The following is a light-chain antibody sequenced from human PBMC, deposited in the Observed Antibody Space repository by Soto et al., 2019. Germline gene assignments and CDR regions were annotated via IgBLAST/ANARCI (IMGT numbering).Light chain of an antibody. V-gene: IGKV3-11*01. CDR3: QQRSNWPPGHT. CDR2: DAS. CDR1: QSVSSY. J-gene: IGKJ4*01. Sequence: EIVLTQSPATLSLSPGERATLSCRASQSVSSYLAWYQQKPGQAPRLLIYDASNRATGIPARFSGSGSGTGFTLTISCLEPEDFAVYYCQQRSNWPPGHTFGGGTKVEIK.